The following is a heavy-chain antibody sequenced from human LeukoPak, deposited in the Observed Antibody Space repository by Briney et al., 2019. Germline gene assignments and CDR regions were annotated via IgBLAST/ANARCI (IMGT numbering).Heavy chain of an antibody. Sequence: PSETLSLTCTVSGGSISRYYWNWIRQPPGKGLEYIGYISFSGSTNYNPSLRSRVTISVDMSKNQCSLKLSSVTAADTAVYYCAGQIDRTYYYDTSGYYYAYWGQGTLVTVSS. V-gene: IGHV4-59*08. D-gene: IGHD3-22*01. CDR3: AGQIDRTYYYDTSGYYYAY. CDR1: GGSISRYY. J-gene: IGHJ4*02. CDR2: ISFSGST.